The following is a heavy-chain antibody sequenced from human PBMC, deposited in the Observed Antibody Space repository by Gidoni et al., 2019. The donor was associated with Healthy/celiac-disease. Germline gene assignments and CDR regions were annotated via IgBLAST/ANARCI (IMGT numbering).Heavy chain of an antibody. Sequence: EVQLVQSGAEVKKPGESLKISCKGSGYSFTSYWIGWVRQMPGKGLGWMGLLYPGAPDTRYSPSFQGQPTIPPDKPLSTPHRQGSSLKASATAMYYCLRGGGGYWGQGTLVTVSS. CDR3: LRGGGGY. D-gene: IGHD3-16*01. CDR2: LYPGAPDT. V-gene: IGHV5-51*04. J-gene: IGHJ4*02. CDR1: GYSFTSYW.